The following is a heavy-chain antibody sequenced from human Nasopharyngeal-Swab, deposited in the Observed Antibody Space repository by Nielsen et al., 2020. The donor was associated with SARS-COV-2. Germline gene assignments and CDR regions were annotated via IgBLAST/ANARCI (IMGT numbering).Heavy chain of an antibody. D-gene: IGHD5-18*01. CDR1: GGSISSGSYY. CDR3: ASTAMGIGIGSEYYFDY. J-gene: IGHJ4*02. CDR2: IYTSGST. Sequence: LRLSCTVSGGSISSGSYYWSWIRQPAGKGLEWIGRIYTSGSTNYNPSPKSRVTISVDTSKNQFSLKLSSVTAADTAVYYCASTAMGIGIGSEYYFDYWGQGTLVTVSS. V-gene: IGHV4-61*02.